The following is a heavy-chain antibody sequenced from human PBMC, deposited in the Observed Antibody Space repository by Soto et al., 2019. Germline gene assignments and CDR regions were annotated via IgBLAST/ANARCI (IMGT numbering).Heavy chain of an antibody. V-gene: IGHV1-18*03. D-gene: IGHD3-10*01. J-gene: IGHJ6*02. CDR2: ISAYNGNT. Sequence: QVQLVQSGAEVKKPGASVKVSCKASGYTFTSYGISWVRQAPGQGLEGMGWISAYNGNTNYAQKLAGRDTISTYTSASTACMELSSLTAGDIAVDYGGRLLYSGSGSYGGYYYGMDVWGQGTTVTVSS. CDR3: GRLLYSGSGSYGGYYYGMDV. CDR1: GYTFTSYG.